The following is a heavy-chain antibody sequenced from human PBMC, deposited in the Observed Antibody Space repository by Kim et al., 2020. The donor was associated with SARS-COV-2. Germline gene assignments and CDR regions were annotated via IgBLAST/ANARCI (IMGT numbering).Heavy chain of an antibody. CDR1: GYTFTSYA. CDR2: INAGNGNT. J-gene: IGHJ4*02. V-gene: IGHV1-3*01. CDR3: ARTKRIMITFGGVTLDY. Sequence: ASVKVSCKASGYTFTSYAMHWVRQAPGQRLEWMGWINAGNGNTKYSQKFQGRVTITRDTSASTAYMELSSLRSEDTAVYYCARTKRIMITFGGVTLDYWGQGTLVTVSS. D-gene: IGHD3-16*01.